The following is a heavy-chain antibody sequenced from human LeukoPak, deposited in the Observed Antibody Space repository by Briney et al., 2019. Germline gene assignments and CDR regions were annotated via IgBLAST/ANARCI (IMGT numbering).Heavy chain of an antibody. CDR2: INNDGSST. CDR3: ARSNHGCHVY. V-gene: IGHV3-74*01. J-gene: IGHJ4*02. Sequence: PGGSLRLSCAASGFTFSSYWMHWVRQAPGKGLVWVSRINNDGSSTPYADTVKGRFTISRDNAKNTRYLQMNSLRAEDTAVYYCARSNHGCHVYWGQGTLVTVSS. CDR1: GFTFSSYW. D-gene: IGHD2-2*01.